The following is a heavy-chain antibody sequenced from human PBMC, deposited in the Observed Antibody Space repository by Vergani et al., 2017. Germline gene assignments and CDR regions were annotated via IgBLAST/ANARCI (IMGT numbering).Heavy chain of an antibody. CDR1: GFTFSSYA. CDR2: ISGSGGST. CDR3: ARDMVAGQLGYCSGGSCYSHYYGMDV. V-gene: IGHV3-23*01. D-gene: IGHD2-15*01. Sequence: EVQLLESGGGLVQPGGSLRLSCAASGFTFSSYAMSWVRQAPGKGLEWVSAISGSGGSTYYADSVKGRFTISRDNAKNSLYLQMNSLRAEDTAVYYCARDMVAGQLGYCSGGSCYSHYYGMDVWGQGTTVTVSS. J-gene: IGHJ6*02.